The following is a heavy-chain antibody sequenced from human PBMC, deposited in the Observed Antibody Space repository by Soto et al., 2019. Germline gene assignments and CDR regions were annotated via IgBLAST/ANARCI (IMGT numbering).Heavy chain of an antibody. CDR1: GGTFSSYA. J-gene: IGHJ5*02. CDR2: IIPIFGTA. V-gene: IGHV1-69*05. D-gene: IGHD6-13*01. CDR3: ARDLAAGDL. Sequence: GASVKVSCKASGGTFSSYAISWVRQAPGQGLEWMGGIIPIFGTANYAQKFQGRVTITRDASTSTAYMELSSLRFEDTALFYCARDLAAGDLWGQGTLVTVSS.